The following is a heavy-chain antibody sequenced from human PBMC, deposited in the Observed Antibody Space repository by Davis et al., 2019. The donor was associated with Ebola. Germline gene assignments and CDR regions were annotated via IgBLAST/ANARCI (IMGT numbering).Heavy chain of an antibody. J-gene: IGHJ6*02. CDR1: GDSVSSNSGA. D-gene: IGHD3-16*01. V-gene: IGHV6-1*01. CDR3: VRGWGRSGLDV. Sequence: PSETLSLTCVMSGDSVSSNSGAWNWIRQSPSRGLEWLGRTYYTSKWFNDYAVSVKSRITINPDTSKSQLSLQLNSVTPEDTAVYYCVRGWGRSGLDVWGQGTTVTVSS. CDR2: TYYTSKWFN.